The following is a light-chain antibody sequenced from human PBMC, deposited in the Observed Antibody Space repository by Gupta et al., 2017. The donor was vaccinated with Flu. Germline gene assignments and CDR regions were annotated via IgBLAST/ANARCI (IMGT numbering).Light chain of an antibody. CDR1: SLRSSY. CDR3: TSPDSTDNLV. V-gene: IGLV3-19*01. CDR2: GKN. J-gene: IGLJ1*01. Sequence: SSELTQDPAVSVALGQTVRITCQGDSLRSSYASWYQQKQGQAPVLCIDGKNNRHSGIPDRCSASWSGTTALSTATGDQAEDDAFEYCTSPDSTDNLVFGTGTKVTFL.